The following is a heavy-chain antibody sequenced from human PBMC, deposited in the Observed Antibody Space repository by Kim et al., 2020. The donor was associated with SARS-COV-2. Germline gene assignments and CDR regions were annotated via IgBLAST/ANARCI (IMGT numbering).Heavy chain of an antibody. CDR2: IIPVFGTV. J-gene: IGHJ4*02. CDR1: GDNFNAYV. D-gene: IGHD1-1*01. V-gene: IGHV1-69*13. Sequence: SVKVSCKASGDNFNAYVLTWVRQAPGQGLEWMGDIIPVFGTVNYAPKFQGRITITEDESTNTAFMELSSLKSDDTAVYYCAREWQLVLDNWGQGSLGTV. CDR3: AREWQLVLDN.